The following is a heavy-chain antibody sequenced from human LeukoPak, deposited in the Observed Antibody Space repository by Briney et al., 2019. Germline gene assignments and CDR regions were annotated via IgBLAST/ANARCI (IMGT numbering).Heavy chain of an antibody. Sequence: GGTLRLSCAASGFTFSSYAMSWVRQAPGKGLEWVSAISGSGGSTYYADSVEGRFTISRDNSKNTLYLQMNSLRAEDTAVYYCAAGLRFDSGAFDIWGQGTMVTVSS. CDR1: GFTFSSYA. CDR3: AAGLRFDSGAFDI. V-gene: IGHV3-23*01. CDR2: ISGSGGST. D-gene: IGHD3-16*01. J-gene: IGHJ3*02.